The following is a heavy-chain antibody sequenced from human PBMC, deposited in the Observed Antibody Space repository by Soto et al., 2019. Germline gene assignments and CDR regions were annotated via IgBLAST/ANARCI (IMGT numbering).Heavy chain of an antibody. V-gene: IGHV1-2*04. J-gene: IGHJ6*02. D-gene: IGHD3-22*01. CDR2: INPNSGGT. CDR1: GYTFTGYY. Sequence: ASVKVSCKASGYTFTGYYMHWVRQAPGQGLEWMGWINPNSGGTNYAQKFQGWVTMTRDTSISTAYMELSRLRSDDTAVYYCARDPVSYDSSGYFQTYYYYGMDVWGQGTTVTSP. CDR3: ARDPVSYDSSGYFQTYYYYGMDV.